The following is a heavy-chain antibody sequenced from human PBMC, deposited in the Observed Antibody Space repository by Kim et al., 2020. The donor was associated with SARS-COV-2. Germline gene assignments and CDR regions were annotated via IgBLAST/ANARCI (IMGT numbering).Heavy chain of an antibody. CDR1: GFTFSGSA. Sequence: GGSLRLSCAASGFTFSGSAMHWVRQASGKGLEWVGRIRSKANSYATAYAASVKGRFTISRDDSKNTAYLQMNSLKTEDTAVYYCTSLEAGVMGVVVNYWGQGTLVTVSS. CDR3: TSLEAGVMGVVVNY. V-gene: IGHV3-73*01. CDR2: IRSKANSYAT. J-gene: IGHJ4*02. D-gene: IGHD3-22*01.